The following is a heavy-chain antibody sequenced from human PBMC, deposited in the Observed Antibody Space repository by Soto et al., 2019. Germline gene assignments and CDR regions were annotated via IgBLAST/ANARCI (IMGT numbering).Heavy chain of an antibody. CDR1: GFTFTRYS. V-gene: IGHV3-21*01. J-gene: IGHJ4*02. CDR2: ISSTTNYI. CDR3: ARESEDLTSNFDY. Sequence: GGSLRLSCAASGFTFTRYSMNWVRQAPGKGLEWVSSISSTTNYIYYADSMKGRFTVSRDNAKNSVYLEMNSLSAEDTAVYYCARESEDLTSNFDYWGQGTLVTVPS.